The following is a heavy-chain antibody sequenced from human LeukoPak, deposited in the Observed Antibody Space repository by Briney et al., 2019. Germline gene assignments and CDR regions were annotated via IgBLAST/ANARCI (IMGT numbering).Heavy chain of an antibody. V-gene: IGHV3-30*03. CDR1: GFTFISYG. J-gene: IGHJ3*02. CDR2: ISYDGSNK. D-gene: IGHD6-19*01. Sequence: PGGSLRLSCAASGFTFISYGMHWVRQAPGKGLEWVAVISYDGSNKYYADSVKGRFTISRDNSKNTLYLQMNSLRAEDTAVYYCATTVAGTPHDAFDIWGQGTMVTVSS. CDR3: ATTVAGTPHDAFDI.